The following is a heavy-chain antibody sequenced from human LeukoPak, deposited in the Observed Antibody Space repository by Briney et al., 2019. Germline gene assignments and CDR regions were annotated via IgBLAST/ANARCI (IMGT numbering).Heavy chain of an antibody. Sequence: SETLSLTCTVSGGSIRSSGYYWGWIRQPPGKGLESIGIIYYSGTTYYNPSLKNRITISVDTSKNQFSLRLNSVTAADTAVYHCARLASGSYGPLTPFDYWGQGTLVTVSS. CDR1: GGSIRSSGYY. D-gene: IGHD1-26*01. V-gene: IGHV4-39*01. CDR3: ARLASGSYGPLTPFDY. CDR2: IYYSGTT. J-gene: IGHJ4*02.